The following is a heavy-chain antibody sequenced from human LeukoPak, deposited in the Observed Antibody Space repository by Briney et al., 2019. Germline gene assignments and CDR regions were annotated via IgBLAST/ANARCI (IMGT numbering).Heavy chain of an antibody. V-gene: IGHV4-4*09. J-gene: IGHJ4*02. CDR2: IYTSGST. D-gene: IGHD3-9*01. CDR1: GGSISSYY. CDR3: ARLRRDILTSYYQYFDY. Sequence: SETLSLTCTVSGGSISSYYWSWIRQPPGKGLEWIGYIYTSGSTNYNLSLKSRVTISVDTSKNQFSLKLSSVTAADTAVYYCARLRRDILTSYYQYFDYWGQGTLVTVSS.